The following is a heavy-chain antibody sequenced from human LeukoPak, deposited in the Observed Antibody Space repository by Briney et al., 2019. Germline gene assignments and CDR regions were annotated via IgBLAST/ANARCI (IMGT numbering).Heavy chain of an antibody. CDR1: GFTFSSYW. CDR3: AGDLSVRGRCYFDY. Sequence: GGSLRLSCAASGFTFSSYWMSWVRQAPGKGLEWVANIKQDGSEKYYVDSVKGRFTISRDNAKNSLYLQMNSLRAEDTAVYYCAGDLSVRGRCYFDYWGQRTLVTVSS. CDR2: IKQDGSEK. D-gene: IGHD1-26*01. J-gene: IGHJ4*02. V-gene: IGHV3-7*01.